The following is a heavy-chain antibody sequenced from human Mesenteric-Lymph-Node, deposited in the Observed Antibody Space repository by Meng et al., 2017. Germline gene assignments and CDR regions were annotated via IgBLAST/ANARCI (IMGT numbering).Heavy chain of an antibody. V-gene: IGHV3-23*01. D-gene: IGHD6-13*01. Sequence: GESLKISCAASGFIFSTYAMNWVRQSPGKGLEWVSAISYSGEKTYYADSVKGRFTISRDNFKNTLYLQMNSLRGDDTAVYYCAKDPRFGIAAPDTYWGQGTLVTVSS. CDR1: GFIFSTYA. J-gene: IGHJ4*02. CDR3: AKDPRFGIAAPDTY. CDR2: ISYSGEKT.